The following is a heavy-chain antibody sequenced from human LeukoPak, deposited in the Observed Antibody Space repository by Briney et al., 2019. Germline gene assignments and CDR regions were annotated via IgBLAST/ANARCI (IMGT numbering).Heavy chain of an antibody. CDR3: ARDRVGWELGYYYYYMDV. J-gene: IGHJ6*03. V-gene: IGHV4-34*01. D-gene: IGHD1-26*01. Sequence: SETLSLTCAVYGGSFSGYYWSWIRQPPGKGLEWIGEINHSGSTNYNPSLKSRVTISVDTSKNQFSLKLSSVTAADTAVYYCARDRVGWELGYYYYYMDVWGKGTTVTISS. CDR2: INHSGST. CDR1: GGSFSGYY.